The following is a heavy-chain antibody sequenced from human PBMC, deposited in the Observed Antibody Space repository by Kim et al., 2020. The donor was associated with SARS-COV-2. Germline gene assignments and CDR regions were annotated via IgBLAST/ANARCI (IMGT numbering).Heavy chain of an antibody. CDR2: ST. J-gene: IGHJ4*02. Sequence: STTYAESVKGRFTISRDNAKNTLYLQMNSLGADDTAVYYCAKIAGSHYFDYWGQGTLVTVSS. D-gene: IGHD6-13*01. CDR3: AKIAGSHYFDY. V-gene: IGHV3-74*01.